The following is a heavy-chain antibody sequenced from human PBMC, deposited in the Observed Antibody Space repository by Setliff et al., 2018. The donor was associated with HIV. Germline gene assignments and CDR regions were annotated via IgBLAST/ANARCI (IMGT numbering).Heavy chain of an antibody. CDR3: AKDFGYSSGWYLVSGTFDI. Sequence: GGSLRLSCAASGFTFSNYDMHWVRQAPGKGLEWVAFVRYHGSDKYYGDSVKGRFTISRDNSRNTLYLQMNSLRPEDTAVYYCAKDFGYSSGWYLVSGTFDIWGQGTMVTVSS. V-gene: IGHV3-30*02. CDR2: VRYHGSDK. CDR1: GFTFSNYD. J-gene: IGHJ3*02. D-gene: IGHD6-19*01.